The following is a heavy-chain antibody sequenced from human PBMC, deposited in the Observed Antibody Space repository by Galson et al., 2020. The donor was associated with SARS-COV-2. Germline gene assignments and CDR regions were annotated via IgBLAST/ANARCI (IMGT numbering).Heavy chain of an antibody. CDR3: ANSAGITIFGVVIPHYYYMDV. CDR2: ISGSGGST. Sequence: GGSLRLSCAASGFTFSSYAMSWVRQAPGKGLEWVSAISGSGGSTYYADSVKGRFTISRDNSKNTLYLQMNSLRAEDTAVYYCANSAGITIFGVVIPHYYYMDVLGKGTTVTVSS. J-gene: IGHJ6*03. CDR1: GFTFSSYA. D-gene: IGHD3-3*01. V-gene: IGHV3-23*01.